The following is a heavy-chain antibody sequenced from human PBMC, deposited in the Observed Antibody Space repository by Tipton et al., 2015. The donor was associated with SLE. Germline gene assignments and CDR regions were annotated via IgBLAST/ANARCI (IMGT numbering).Heavy chain of an antibody. Sequence: TLSLTCTVSGGAISSYYWSWVRQPPGKGLEWIGYIYYGGHTKYNPSHMSRAAISVDTSKNQFSLTLMSVTGADTAAYFCARARSDDTFWTDYFYFFYYMDVWGKGTTVTVSS. J-gene: IGHJ6*03. CDR1: GGAISSYY. V-gene: IGHV4-59*12. D-gene: IGHD3/OR15-3a*01. CDR3: ARARSDDTFWTDYFYFFYYMDV. CDR2: IYYGGHT.